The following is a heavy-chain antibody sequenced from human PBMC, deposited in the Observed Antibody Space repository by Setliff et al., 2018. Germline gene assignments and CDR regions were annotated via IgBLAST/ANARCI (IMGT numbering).Heavy chain of an antibody. CDR3: ARELLDGYDAFDI. CDR2: INAANDNT. CDR1: GYTFTKNA. Sequence: ASVKVSCKASGYTFTKNAIHWLRQAPGQRPEWMGWINAANDNTKYSQKFQGRVTFTRDTSASTAYMELSSLRSEDTAVYYCARELLDGYDAFDIWGQGTMVTVSS. V-gene: IGHV1-3*01. J-gene: IGHJ3*02. D-gene: IGHD3-10*01.